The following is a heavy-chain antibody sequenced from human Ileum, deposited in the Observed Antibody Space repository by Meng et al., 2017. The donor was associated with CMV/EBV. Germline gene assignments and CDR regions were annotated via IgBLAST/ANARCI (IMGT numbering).Heavy chain of an antibody. Sequence: GGSLRLSCAASGFTFSSYAMSWVRQAPGKGLEWVSIIYSGDSRTYYADSVKGRFTISRDNSKNTVFLQMNSLRVKDTAVYYCAKVASPGTRDCRFDPWGQGTLVTVSS. V-gene: IGHV3-23*03. CDR2: IYSGDSRT. CDR1: GFTFSSYA. D-gene: IGHD6-13*01. CDR3: AKVASPGTRDCRFDP. J-gene: IGHJ5*02.